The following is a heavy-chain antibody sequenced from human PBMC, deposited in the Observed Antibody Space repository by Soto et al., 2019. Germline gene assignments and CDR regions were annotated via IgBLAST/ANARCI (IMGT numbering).Heavy chain of an antibody. CDR2: IRAGSGSI. D-gene: IGHD1-7*01. CDR1: EFTFSSYA. Sequence: PGGSLRLSCAASEFTFSSYAMSWVRQAPGKGQEWVSVIRAGSGSIYYADSVKGRFTISRDNSKNTLYLQMNSLRAEDTAVYYCAKWSGYNWNSGTRWFDPWGQGTLVTVSS. CDR3: AKWSGYNWNSGTRWFDP. V-gene: IGHV3-23*01. J-gene: IGHJ5*02.